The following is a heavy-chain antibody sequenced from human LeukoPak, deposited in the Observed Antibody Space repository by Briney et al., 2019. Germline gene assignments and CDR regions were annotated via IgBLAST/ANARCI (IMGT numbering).Heavy chain of an antibody. Sequence: GGSLRLSCAASGFTFDDYAMRWVRQAPGKGLEWVSSISSSSSYIYYADSVKGRFTISRDNAKNSLYLQMNSLRAEDTAVYYCARQQQLDYWGQGTLVTVSS. CDR3: ARQQQLDY. D-gene: IGHD6-13*01. CDR2: ISSSSSYI. J-gene: IGHJ4*02. CDR1: GFTFDDYA. V-gene: IGHV3-21*01.